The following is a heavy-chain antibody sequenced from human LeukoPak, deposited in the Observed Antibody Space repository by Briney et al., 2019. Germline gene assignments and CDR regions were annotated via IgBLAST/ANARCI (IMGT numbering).Heavy chain of an antibody. CDR2: IKSKTDGGTT. CDR3: TTGSAYITMIVVVTHAPFDY. J-gene: IGHJ4*02. Sequence: GGSLRLSCAASGFTFSNAWMSWVRQAPRKGLEWVGRIKSKTDGGTTDYAAPVKGRFTISRDDSKNTLYLQMNSLKTEDTAVYYCTTGSAYITMIVVVTHAPFDYWGQGTLVTVSS. D-gene: IGHD3-22*01. CDR1: GFTFSNAW. V-gene: IGHV3-15*01.